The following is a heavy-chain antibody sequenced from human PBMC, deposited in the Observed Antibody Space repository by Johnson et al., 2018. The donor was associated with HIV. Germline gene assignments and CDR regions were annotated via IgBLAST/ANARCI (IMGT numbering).Heavy chain of an antibody. Sequence: VQLVESGGGLVRPGGSLRLSCAASGFTFSSYAMHWVRQAPGKGLEWVAVISYDGSNKYYADSVKGRFTISRDNSKNTLYLQMNSLKAEDTAVYYCASLSDDAFDFWGQGTMVIVSS. CDR2: ISYDGSNK. J-gene: IGHJ3*01. CDR1: GFTFSSYA. CDR3: ASLSDDAFDF. V-gene: IGHV3-30-3*01.